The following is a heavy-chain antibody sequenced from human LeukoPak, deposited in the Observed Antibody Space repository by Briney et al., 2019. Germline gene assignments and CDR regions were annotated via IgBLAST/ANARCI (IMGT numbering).Heavy chain of an antibody. CDR3: TRWWWDPRVGGYCYYMDV. CDR1: GFIFSGSA. CDR2: IRSKANSYAT. V-gene: IGHV3-73*01. J-gene: IGHJ6*03. Sequence: QPGGSLKLSCAASGFIFSGSAMHWVRQASGKVLEWVGRIRSKANSYATAYAASVKGRFTISRDDSKNTAYLQMNSLKTEDTAVYYCTRWWWDPRVGGYCYYMDVWGKGTTVTISS. D-gene: IGHD2-21*01.